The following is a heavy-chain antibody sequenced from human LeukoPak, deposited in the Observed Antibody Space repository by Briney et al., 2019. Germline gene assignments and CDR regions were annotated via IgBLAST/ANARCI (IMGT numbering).Heavy chain of an antibody. CDR3: ARVQMYYDILTGFGHGDVDY. CDR1: GGSISSGDYY. V-gene: IGHV4-30-4*08. D-gene: IGHD3-9*01. CDR2: IYYSGST. Sequence: SQTLSLICTVSGGSISSGDYYWSWIRQPRGKGLEWIGYIYYSGSTYYNPSLKSRVTISVDTSKNQFSLKLSSVTAADTAVYYCARVQMYYDILTGFGHGDVDYWGQGTLVTVSS. J-gene: IGHJ4*02.